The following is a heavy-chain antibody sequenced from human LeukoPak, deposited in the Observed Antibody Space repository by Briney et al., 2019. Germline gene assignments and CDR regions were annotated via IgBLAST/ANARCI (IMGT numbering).Heavy chain of an antibody. J-gene: IGHJ4*02. V-gene: IGHV4-59*12. CDR1: GGPISSYN. Sequence: SETLSLTCTVSGGPISSYNWTWIRQPPGKGLEWIGYIYYSGSTNYNPSLKSRVTISVDTSKNQFSLKLSSVTAADTAVYYCASSIVGAERGEFDYWGQGTLVTVSS. D-gene: IGHD1-26*01. CDR2: IYYSGST. CDR3: ASSIVGAERGEFDY.